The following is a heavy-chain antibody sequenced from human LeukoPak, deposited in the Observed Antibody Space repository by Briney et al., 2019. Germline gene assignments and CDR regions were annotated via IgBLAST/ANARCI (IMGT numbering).Heavy chain of an antibody. D-gene: IGHD2-2*01. J-gene: IGHJ3*02. Sequence: ASVKVSCKASGYTFTSYGISWVRQAPGQGLEWMGWISAYNGNTNYAQKLQGRVTMTTDTSTSTAYMELRSLRSDDTAVYYCARDGEDIVVVPAAMPDDAFDIWGQGTMVTVSS. V-gene: IGHV1-18*01. CDR3: ARDGEDIVVVPAAMPDDAFDI. CDR1: GYTFTSYG. CDR2: ISAYNGNT.